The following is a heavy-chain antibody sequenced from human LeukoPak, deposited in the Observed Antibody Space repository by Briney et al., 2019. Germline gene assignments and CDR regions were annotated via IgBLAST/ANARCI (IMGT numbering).Heavy chain of an antibody. CDR2: IKEDGSEK. V-gene: IGHV3-7*01. CDR1: GFTFSTYW. D-gene: IGHD2-2*01. CDR3: ATYSSSNGREFQY. Sequence: PGGSLRLSCAASGFTFSTYWMTWVRQAPGKGLEWVAHIKEDGSEKYYVDSVKGRFTISRDNAKNSLYLQMNSLRAEDTAVYYCATYSSSNGREFQYWGQGTLVTVSS. J-gene: IGHJ1*01.